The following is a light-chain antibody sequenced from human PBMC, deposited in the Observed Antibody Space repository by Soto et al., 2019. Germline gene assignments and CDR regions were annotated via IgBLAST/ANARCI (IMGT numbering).Light chain of an antibody. V-gene: IGLV2-14*01. J-gene: IGLJ2*01. Sequence: QSALTQPASVSGSPGQSITFSCIGTSNDIGGYNYVSWYQQHPGKAPKLMIFDVSNRPSGVSYRFSGSKSGNTASLTISGLQAEDEADYYCSSYTSSSTLLFGGGTQLTVL. CDR1: SNDIGGYNY. CDR3: SSYTSSSTLL. CDR2: DVS.